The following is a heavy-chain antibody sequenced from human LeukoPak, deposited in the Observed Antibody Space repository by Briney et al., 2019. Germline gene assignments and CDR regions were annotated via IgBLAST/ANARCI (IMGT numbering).Heavy chain of an antibody. V-gene: IGHV3-69-1*01. Sequence: GGSLRLSCAASGFTFSNYAMSWVRQAPGKGLEWVSYISSTATIYYADFLKGRFTISRDNAKNSLYLQMNSLRAEDTAVYYCARVGSHRNSGYDSWGQGTLVTVSS. CDR2: ISSTATI. D-gene: IGHD5-12*01. J-gene: IGHJ5*01. CDR1: GFTFSNYA. CDR3: ARVGSHRNSGYDS.